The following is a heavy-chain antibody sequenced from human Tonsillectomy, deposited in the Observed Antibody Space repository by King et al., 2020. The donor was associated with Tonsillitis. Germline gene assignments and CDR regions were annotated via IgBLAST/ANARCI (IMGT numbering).Heavy chain of an antibody. CDR3: ARAGGGWYDAFDI. CDR2: MSSRSTYT. J-gene: IGHJ3*02. V-gene: IGHV3-11*05. Sequence: VQLVESGGGLVKPGGSLRLSCAASGFTFSYYYMSWIRQAPGKGLEWVSYMSSRSTYTNHADCVKGRFTLLRSNAENSLYLHMNSLRAEDTAVYYCARAGGGWYDAFDIWGQGTMVTVSS. CDR1: GFTFSYYY. D-gene: IGHD6-19*01.